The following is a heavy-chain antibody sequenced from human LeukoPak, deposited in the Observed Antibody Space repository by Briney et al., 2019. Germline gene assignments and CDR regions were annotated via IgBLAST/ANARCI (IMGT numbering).Heavy chain of an antibody. CDR2: INWNGGST. CDR3: ARERSGSYFDAFDI. CDR1: GFTFSSYA. V-gene: IGHV3-20*04. J-gene: IGHJ3*02. D-gene: IGHD1-26*01. Sequence: TGGSLRLSCAASGFTFSSYAMSWVRQAPGKGLEWVSGINWNGGSTGYADSVKGRFTISRDNAKNSLYLQMNSLRAEDTALYYCARERSGSYFDAFDIWGQGTMVTVSS.